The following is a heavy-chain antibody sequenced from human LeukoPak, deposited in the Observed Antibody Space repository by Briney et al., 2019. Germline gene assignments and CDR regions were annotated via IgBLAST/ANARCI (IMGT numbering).Heavy chain of an antibody. Sequence: SETLSLTCTVSGGSISSHYWSWIRQPPGKGLEWIGYIYYSGSTNYNPSLKSRVTISVDTSKNQFSLKLSSVTAADTAVYYCARVDCRDGYNFCWFDPWGQGTLVTVSS. CDR1: GGSISSHY. CDR3: ARVDCRDGYNFCWFDP. V-gene: IGHV4-59*11. J-gene: IGHJ5*02. CDR2: IYYSGST. D-gene: IGHD5-24*01.